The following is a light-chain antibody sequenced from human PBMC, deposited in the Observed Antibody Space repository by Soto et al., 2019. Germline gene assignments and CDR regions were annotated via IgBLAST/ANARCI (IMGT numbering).Light chain of an antibody. J-gene: IGKJ1*01. V-gene: IGKV3-11*01. CDR3: QQYGSSGT. CDR2: DAS. CDR1: QSVRTS. Sequence: EVVLTQSPATLSLSPGERATLSCRASQSVRTSLAWYQHKPGQAPRLVIYDASLRANGVPARFGGSGSGTDFTLTINSLEPEDFAVYYCQQYGSSGTFGQGTKVDIK.